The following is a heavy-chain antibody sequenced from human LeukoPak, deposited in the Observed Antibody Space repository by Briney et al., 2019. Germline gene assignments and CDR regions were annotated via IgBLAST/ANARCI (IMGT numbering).Heavy chain of an antibody. CDR1: GFTFSSYA. J-gene: IGHJ6*02. V-gene: IGHV3-23*01. Sequence: GGSLRLSCAASGFTFSSYAMSWVRQAPGKGLEWVSAISGSGGSTYYADSVKGRFTISRDNSKNTLYLQMNSLRAEDTAVYYCARLYSSSWLNFDYYYYYGMDVWGQGTPVTVSS. D-gene: IGHD6-13*01. CDR3: ARLYSSSWLNFDYYYYYGMDV. CDR2: ISGSGGST.